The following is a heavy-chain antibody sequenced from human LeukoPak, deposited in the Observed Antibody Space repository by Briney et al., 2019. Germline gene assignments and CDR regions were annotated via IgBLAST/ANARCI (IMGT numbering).Heavy chain of an antibody. CDR2: IPYDGSNK. V-gene: IGHV3-30-3*01. CDR3: ARDVSYYRYGMDV. J-gene: IGHJ6*02. CDR1: GFTFSSYA. Sequence: PGGSLRLSCAASGFTFSSYAMHWVRQAPGKGLEWVAVIPYDGSNKYYADSVKGRFTISRDNSKNTLYLQMNSLRAEDTAVYYCARDVSYYRYGMDVWGQGTTVTVSS.